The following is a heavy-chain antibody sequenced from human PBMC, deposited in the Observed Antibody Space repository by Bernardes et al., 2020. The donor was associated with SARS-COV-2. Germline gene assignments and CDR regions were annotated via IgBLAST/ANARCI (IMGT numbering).Heavy chain of an antibody. CDR2: ISSDGRTT. V-gene: IGHV3-74*01. Sequence: VWSLSLSCAASGFTFPNSWMHWVRQAPGKGLVWVSRISSDGRTTSYVDSVKGRFTISRDNSKNTLYLQMNSLRAEDTAVYSCARRVSGDGYYYFDYWGQGT. CDR1: GFTFPNSW. CDR3: ARRVSGDGYYYFDY. D-gene: IGHD5-12*01. J-gene: IGHJ4*02.